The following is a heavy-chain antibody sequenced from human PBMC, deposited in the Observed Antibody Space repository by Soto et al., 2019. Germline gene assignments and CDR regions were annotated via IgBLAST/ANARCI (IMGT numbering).Heavy chain of an antibody. Sequence: QVQLVESGGGVVQPGRSLRLSCAASGFTFSSYGMHWVRQAPGKGLEWVAVISYDGSNKYYADSVKGRFTISRDNSKDTLYLQMNSLRAEDTAVYYCAKDSDFEGYDSRGYYSYFDYWGQGTLVTVSS. CDR3: AKDSDFEGYDSRGYYSYFDY. CDR1: GFTFSSYG. D-gene: IGHD3-22*01. J-gene: IGHJ4*02. CDR2: ISYDGSNK. V-gene: IGHV3-30*18.